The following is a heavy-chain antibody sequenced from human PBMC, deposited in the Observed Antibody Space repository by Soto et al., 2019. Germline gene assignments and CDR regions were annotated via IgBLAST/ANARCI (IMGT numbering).Heavy chain of an antibody. CDR2: IYPGDSDT. CDR3: ARTRSFTLGFYYDGMDV. J-gene: IGHJ6*02. Sequence: GESLKISCKGSGYSFTSYWIGWVRQMPGKGLEWMGIIYPGDSDTRYSPSFQGQVTISADKSLRTAYLQWTSLKASDTALYYCARTRSFTLGFYYDGMDVWGQGTTVTVSS. D-gene: IGHD6-6*01. V-gene: IGHV5-51*01. CDR1: GYSFTSYW.